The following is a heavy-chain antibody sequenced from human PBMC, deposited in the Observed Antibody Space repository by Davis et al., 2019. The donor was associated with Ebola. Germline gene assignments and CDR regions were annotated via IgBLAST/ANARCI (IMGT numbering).Heavy chain of an antibody. CDR3: ARGWGNSLGNDF. V-gene: IGHV1-8*01. CDR2: ITPNSGYT. Sequence: ASVKVSCKASGYTFTSYDLSWVRQATGQGLEWMGWITPNSGYTGSAQKFQGRVTMTRNTSINTAYMELSSLTSADTAVYYCARGWGNSLGNDFWGQGTLVTVSS. J-gene: IGHJ4*02. CDR1: GYTFTSYD. D-gene: IGHD4-23*01.